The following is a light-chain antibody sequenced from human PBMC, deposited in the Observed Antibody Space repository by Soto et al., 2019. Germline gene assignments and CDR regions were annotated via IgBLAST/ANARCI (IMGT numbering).Light chain of an antibody. CDR3: LLSYNAARV. V-gene: IGLV7-46*01. Sequence: QTVVTQEPSLTVSPGGKVTLTCGSSTGAVTSNHHPYWFQQKAGQAPRTLIYDTSNKHSWTPARFSGSLLGDKAALTLSGAQPEDEAQYYCLLSYNAARVFGGGTKLTVL. CDR1: TGAVTSNHH. CDR2: DTS. J-gene: IGLJ2*01.